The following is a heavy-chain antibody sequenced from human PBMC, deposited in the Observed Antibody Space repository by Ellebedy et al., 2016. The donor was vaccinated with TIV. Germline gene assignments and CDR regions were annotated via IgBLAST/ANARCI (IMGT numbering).Heavy chain of an antibody. J-gene: IGHJ6*02. CDR1: GFTVSSNY. CDR2: IYSGGST. Sequence: GESLKISXAASGFTVSSNYMSWVRQAPGKGLEWVSVIYSGGSTYYADSVKGRFTISRDNSKNTLYLQMNSLRAEDTAVYYCARAGNGDPSYYGMDVWGQGTTVTVSS. V-gene: IGHV3-53*01. D-gene: IGHD4-17*01. CDR3: ARAGNGDPSYYGMDV.